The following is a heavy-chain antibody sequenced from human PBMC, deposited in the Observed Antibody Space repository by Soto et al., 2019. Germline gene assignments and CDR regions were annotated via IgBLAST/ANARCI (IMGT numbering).Heavy chain of an antibody. J-gene: IGHJ4*02. CDR3: ARSMARGVIDY. V-gene: IGHV4-30-4*01. CDR2: IYYSGST. CDR1: GGSISSGDYY. D-gene: IGHD3-10*01. Sequence: PSETLSLTCTVSGGSISSGDYYWRWIRQPPGKGLEWIGYIYYSGSTYYNPSLKSRVTISVDTSKNQFSLKLTSVTAADTAVYYCARSMARGVIDYWGQGTLVTVSS.